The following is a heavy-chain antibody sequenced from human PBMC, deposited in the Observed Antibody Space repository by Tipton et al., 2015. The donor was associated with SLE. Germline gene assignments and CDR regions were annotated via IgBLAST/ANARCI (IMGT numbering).Heavy chain of an antibody. D-gene: IGHD3-10*01. CDR3: ARDRPYGSGSHDAFDI. J-gene: IGHJ3*02. CDR2: IYTSGST. Sequence: LRLSCTVSGGSISSGSYYWSWIRQPAGKGLEWIERIYTSGSTNYNPSLKSRVTISVDTSKNQFSLKLSSVTAADTAVYYCARDRPYGSGSHDAFDIWGQGTMVTVSS. V-gene: IGHV4-61*02. CDR1: GGSISSGSYY.